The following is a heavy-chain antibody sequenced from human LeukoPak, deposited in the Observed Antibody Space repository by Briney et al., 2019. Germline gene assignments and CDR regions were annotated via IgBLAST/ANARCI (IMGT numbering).Heavy chain of an antibody. CDR1: GFTFDDYA. V-gene: IGHV3-9*01. J-gene: IGHJ4*02. CDR3: AKDTTGSYSFDY. D-gene: IGHD3-10*01. Sequence: GRSLRLSCAASGFTFDDYAMHWVRQAPGKGLEWVSGISWNSGSIGYADSVKGRFTISRDNAKNSLYLQMNSLRAEDTALYYCAKDTTGSYSFDYWGRGTLVTVSS. CDR2: ISWNSGSI.